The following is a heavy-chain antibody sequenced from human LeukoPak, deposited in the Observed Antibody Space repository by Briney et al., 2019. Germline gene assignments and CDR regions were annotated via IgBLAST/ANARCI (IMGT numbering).Heavy chain of an antibody. Sequence: ASVKVSCKASGYTFTGYYMHWVRQAPGQGLEWMGWINPNSGGTNYAQKFQGRVTMTGDTSISTAYMELNRLRSDDTAVYYCARTVRGPRGKYQLLYGWFDPWGQGTLVTVSS. CDR1: GYTFTGYY. CDR2: INPNSGGT. CDR3: ARTVRGPRGKYQLLYGWFDP. V-gene: IGHV1-2*02. J-gene: IGHJ5*02. D-gene: IGHD2-2*02.